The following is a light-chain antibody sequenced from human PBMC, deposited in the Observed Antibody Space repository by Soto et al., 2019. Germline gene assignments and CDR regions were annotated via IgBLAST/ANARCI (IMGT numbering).Light chain of an antibody. CDR1: SSDVGAYNY. CDR3: SSYASSSTVI. J-gene: IGLJ2*01. CDR2: DVS. V-gene: IGLV2-14*01. Sequence: QSALTQPASVSGSPGQSITISCTGTSSDVGAYNYVSWYQQHPVKAPKLMIYDVSSRPSGISNRVSGSKSGNTASLTISGVKAEDEADYYCSSYASSSTVIFGGGTKLTVL.